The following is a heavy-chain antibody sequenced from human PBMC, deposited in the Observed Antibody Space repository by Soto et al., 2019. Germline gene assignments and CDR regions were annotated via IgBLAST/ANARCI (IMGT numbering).Heavy chain of an antibody. CDR1: EFTFSSYA. J-gene: IGHJ4*02. V-gene: IGHV3-23*01. CDR2: ISGSGGST. Sequence: LRLSVASSEFTFSSYAMSWGCQAPGKGLEWVSAISGSGGSTYYADSVKGRFTISRDNSKNTLYLQMNSLRAEDTAVYYCAKEPSRYDSSGPKPVTWGQRTLVTVYS. CDR3: AKEPSRYDSSGPKPVT. D-gene: IGHD3-22*01.